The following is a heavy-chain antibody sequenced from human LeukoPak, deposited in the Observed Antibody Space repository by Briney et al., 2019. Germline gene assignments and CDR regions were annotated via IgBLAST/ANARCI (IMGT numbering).Heavy chain of an antibody. D-gene: IGHD3-3*01. V-gene: IGHV3-30*02. CDR2: IRYDGSNK. J-gene: IGHJ3*02. CDR1: GFTFSSYG. Sequence: GGSLRLSCAASGFTFSSYGMHWVRQAPGKGLEWVAFIRYDGSNKYYADSVKGRFTISRDNSKNTLYLQMNSLRAEDTAVYYCAKGHYDFWSGSSQGDAFDIWGQGTMVTVSS. CDR3: AKGHYDFWSGSSQGDAFDI.